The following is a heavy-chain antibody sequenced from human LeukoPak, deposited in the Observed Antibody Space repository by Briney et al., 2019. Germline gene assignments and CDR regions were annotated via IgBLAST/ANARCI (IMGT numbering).Heavy chain of an antibody. V-gene: IGHV1-18*01. CDR3: ARAGHYYDSSGYYGY. CDR1: GYTFTSYG. CDR2: ISAYNGNT. J-gene: IGHJ4*02. D-gene: IGHD3-22*01. Sequence: ASVTVSFTASGYTFTSYGISWVRQAPGQGLEWMGWISAYNGNTNYAQKLQGRVTMTTDTSTSTAYMELRSLRSDDTAVYYCARAGHYYDSSGYYGYWGQGTLVTVSS.